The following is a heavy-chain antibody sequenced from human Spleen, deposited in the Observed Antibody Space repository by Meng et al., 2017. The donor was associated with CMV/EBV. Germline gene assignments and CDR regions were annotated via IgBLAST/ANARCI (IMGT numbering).Heavy chain of an antibody. CDR2: IRSKAYGGTT. D-gene: IGHD6-13*01. CDR1: GFTFSDYE. CDR3: NRVVAAAGTQYNWFDP. V-gene: IGHV3-49*04. J-gene: IGHJ5*02. Sequence: GGSLRLSCTASGFTFSDYEMNWVRQAPGKGLEWVGFIRSKAYGGTTEYAASVKGRFTISRDDSKSIAYLQMNSLKTEDTAVYYCNRVVAAAGTQYNWFDPWGQGTLVTVSS.